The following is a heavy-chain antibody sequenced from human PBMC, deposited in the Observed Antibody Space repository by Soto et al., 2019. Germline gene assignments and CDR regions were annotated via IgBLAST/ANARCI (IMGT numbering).Heavy chain of an antibody. J-gene: IGHJ6*02. V-gene: IGHV1-69*02. D-gene: IGHD3-10*01. CDR2: IIPILGIA. Sequence: QVQLVQSGAEVKKPGSSVKVSCKASGGTFSSYTISWVRQAPGQGLEWMGRIIPILGIANYAQKFQGRVTITADKSTSKAYMELSSVRSEDTAVYYCARHGSGSYYNPYYYYGMDVWGQGTTVTVSS. CDR3: ARHGSGSYYNPYYYYGMDV. CDR1: GGTFSSYT.